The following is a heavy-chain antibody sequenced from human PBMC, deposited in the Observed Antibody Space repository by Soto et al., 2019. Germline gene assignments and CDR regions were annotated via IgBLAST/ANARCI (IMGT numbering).Heavy chain of an antibody. CDR2: IYYSGST. CDR1: GGSISSGGYY. CDR3: ARSIPITIFGVVILNWFDP. D-gene: IGHD3-3*01. V-gene: IGHV4-31*03. J-gene: IGHJ5*02. Sequence: SETLSLTCTVSGGSISSGGYYWSWIRQHPGKGLEWIGYIYYSGSTYYNPSLKSRVTISVDTSKNQFSLKLSSVTAADTAVYYCARSIPITIFGVVILNWFDPWGQGTLVTVSS.